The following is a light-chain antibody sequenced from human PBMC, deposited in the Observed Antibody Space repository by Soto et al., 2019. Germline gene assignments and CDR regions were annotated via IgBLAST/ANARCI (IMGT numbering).Light chain of an antibody. CDR1: QTISSW. Sequence: DVKRTQSPSPLSGSEAGRVTIPCRASQTISSWLAWYQQKPGKAPKLLIYKASTLKSGVPSRFSGSGSGTEFTLTISSLQPDDFATYYCQHYNSYSEAFGQGTMVDI. J-gene: IGKJ1*01. CDR3: QHYNSYSEA. V-gene: IGKV1-5*03. CDR2: KAS.